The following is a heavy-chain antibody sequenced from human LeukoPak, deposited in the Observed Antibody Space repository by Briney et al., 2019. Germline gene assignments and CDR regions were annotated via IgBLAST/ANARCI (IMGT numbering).Heavy chain of an antibody. CDR1: GGSISSYY. D-gene: IGHD1-26*01. V-gene: IGHV4-4*09. J-gene: IGHJ4*02. Sequence: SETLSLTCTVSGGSISSYYWSWLRQPPGKGLEWIGYIYTSGSTNYNPSLKSGVTISVDTSKNQFSLKLSSVTAADTAVYYCARRRGVGATGDFDYWGKGTLVSVSS. CDR3: ARRRGVGATGDFDY. CDR2: IYTSGST.